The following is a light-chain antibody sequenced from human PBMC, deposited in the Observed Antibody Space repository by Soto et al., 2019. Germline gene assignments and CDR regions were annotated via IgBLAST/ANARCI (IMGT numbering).Light chain of an antibody. Sequence: QSALTQPASVSGSPGQSITISCTGTSSDVGYYNYVSWYQQLPGKAPNLMIYDVSNRPSGVSNRFSGSKSGNTASLTISGLQAEDEADYYCSSQGASSTLVFGGGTKLTVL. V-gene: IGLV2-14*03. CDR1: SSDVGYYNY. CDR2: DVS. J-gene: IGLJ2*01. CDR3: SSQGASSTLV.